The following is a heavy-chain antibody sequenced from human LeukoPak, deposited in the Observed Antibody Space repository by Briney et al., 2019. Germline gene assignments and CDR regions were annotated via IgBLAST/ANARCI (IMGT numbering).Heavy chain of an antibody. J-gene: IGHJ4*02. Sequence: GGSLRLSCAASGFTFSSYGMHWVRQAPGKGLEWVAVTWYDGSNKYYADSVKGRFTISRDNSKNTLYLQMNSLRAEDTAVYYCARDIGYAFGGVIVTPELFDYWGQGTLVTVSS. CDR1: GFTFSSYG. CDR3: ARDIGYAFGGVIVTPELFDY. CDR2: TWYDGSNK. D-gene: IGHD3-16*02. V-gene: IGHV3-33*01.